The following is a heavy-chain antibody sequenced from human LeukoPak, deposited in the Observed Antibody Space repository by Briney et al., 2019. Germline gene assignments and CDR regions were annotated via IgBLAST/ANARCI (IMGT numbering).Heavy chain of an antibody. V-gene: IGHV1-46*01. Sequence: GASVKVSCKASGYTFTSYYMHWVRQAPGQGLEWMGIINPSGGSTSYAQKFQGRVTMTRDTSTSTVYMELSSLRSEDTAVYYCARSVGDYDLDNPEWFDPWGQGTLVTVSS. J-gene: IGHJ5*02. CDR3: ARSVGDYDLDNPEWFDP. CDR2: INPSGGST. CDR1: GYTFTSYY. D-gene: IGHD4-17*01.